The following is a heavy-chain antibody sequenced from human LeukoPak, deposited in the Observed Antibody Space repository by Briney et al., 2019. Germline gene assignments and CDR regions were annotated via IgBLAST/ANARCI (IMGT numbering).Heavy chain of an antibody. Sequence: GGSLRPSCAVSGFTFSSHWMHWVRQAPGKGLVWVSRINRDGSSPSYADSVKGRFTISRDNAKNTLYLQMNSLRAEDTAVYYCARDSIAADGDFDYWGQGTLVTVSS. CDR2: INRDGSSP. CDR3: ARDSIAADGDFDY. CDR1: GFTFSSHW. D-gene: IGHD6-13*01. V-gene: IGHV3-74*01. J-gene: IGHJ4*02.